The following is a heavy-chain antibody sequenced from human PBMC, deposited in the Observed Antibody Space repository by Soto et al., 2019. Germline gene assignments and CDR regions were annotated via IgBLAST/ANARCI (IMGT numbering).Heavy chain of an antibody. CDR1: GGSVSSGSYY. V-gene: IGHV4-61*01. D-gene: IGHD3-22*01. Sequence: PSECLSLTCTVSGGSVSSGSYYWSWIRQPPGKGLEWIGYIYYSGSTNYNPSLKSRVTISVDTSKNQFSLKLSSVTAADTAVYYCASGYYDSSGYYSEYYFDYWGQGTLVTVSS. CDR2: IYYSGST. J-gene: IGHJ4*02. CDR3: ASGYYDSSGYYSEYYFDY.